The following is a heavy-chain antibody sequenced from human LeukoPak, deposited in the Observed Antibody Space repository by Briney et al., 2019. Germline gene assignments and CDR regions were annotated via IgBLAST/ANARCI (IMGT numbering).Heavy chain of an antibody. V-gene: IGHV3-30*04. J-gene: IGHJ4*02. CDR1: GFTFSGYA. CDR2: ISYDGSNK. CDR3: ARDDYYGDGG. D-gene: IGHD3-10*01. Sequence: GGSLRLSCAASGFTFSGYAVHWVRQAPGKGLEWVAVISYDGSNKYYADSVKGRFTISRDNSKNTLYLQMNSLRAEDTAVYYCARDDYYGDGGWGQATLVTVSS.